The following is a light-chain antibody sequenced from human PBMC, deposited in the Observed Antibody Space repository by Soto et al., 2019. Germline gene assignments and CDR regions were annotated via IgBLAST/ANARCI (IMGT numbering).Light chain of an antibody. V-gene: IGKV1-5*03. CDR3: QQYNGYSPT. Sequence: DIQMTQSPSTLSASVGDRVTITCRASQSISSWLAWYQQKPGKAPKLLIYKASSLESGVPSRFSGSGSGTEFTISISSLQYVDFSTYYCQQYNGYSPTFGPGTKVDNK. CDR1: QSISSW. CDR2: KAS. J-gene: IGKJ3*01.